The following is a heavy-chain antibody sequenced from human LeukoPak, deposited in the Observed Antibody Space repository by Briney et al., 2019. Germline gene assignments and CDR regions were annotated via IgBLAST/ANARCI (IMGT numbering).Heavy chain of an antibody. Sequence: PGGSLRLSCAASGFTFSSYAMSWVRQAPGKGLKWVSAISGSGGSTYYADSVKGRFTISRDNSKNTLYLQMNSLRAEDTAVYYCAKVRFWAGTPGNYFDYWGQGTLVTVSS. J-gene: IGHJ4*02. CDR2: ISGSGGST. V-gene: IGHV3-23*01. CDR3: AKVRFWAGTPGNYFDY. CDR1: GFTFSSYA. D-gene: IGHD3-10*01.